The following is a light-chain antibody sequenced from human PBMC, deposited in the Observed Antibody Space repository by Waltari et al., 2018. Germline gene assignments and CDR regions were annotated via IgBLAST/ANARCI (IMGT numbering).Light chain of an antibody. CDR3: SSYAGSNLWV. CDR1: SSDVGGYDY. CDR2: EFT. Sequence: QSALTQPPSASGSPGQSVTISCTGTSSDVGGYDYVSWYQQHPDKAPKLMIYEFTKRPSVVPDRFSGSKSGNTASLTVSGLQAEDEADYYCSSYAGSNLWVFGGGTKLTVL. J-gene: IGLJ3*02. V-gene: IGLV2-8*01.